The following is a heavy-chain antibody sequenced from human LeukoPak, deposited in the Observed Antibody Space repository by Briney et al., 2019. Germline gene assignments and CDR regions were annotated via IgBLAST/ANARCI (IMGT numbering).Heavy chain of an antibody. Sequence: PSETLSLTCTVSGGSISSGGYYWSWIRQPPGKGLEWIGYIYHSGSTYYNPSLKSRVTISVDRSKNQFSLKLSSVTAADTAVYYCARADSSSGAFDIWGQGTMVTVSS. CDR3: ARADSSSGAFDI. CDR2: IYHSGST. J-gene: IGHJ3*02. V-gene: IGHV4-30-2*01. D-gene: IGHD6-13*01. CDR1: GGSISSGGYY.